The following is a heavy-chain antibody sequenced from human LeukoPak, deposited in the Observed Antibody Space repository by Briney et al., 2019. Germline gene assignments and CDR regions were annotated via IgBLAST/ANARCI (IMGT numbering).Heavy chain of an antibody. D-gene: IGHD3-10*01. Sequence: SETLSLTCAVYGGSFSGYYWTWIRQPPGKGLEWIAEINHSGSTHYNPSLKSRVTISVDTSKNQFSLKLSSVTAADTAVYYCARDMKAYYGSGRNNNYYYYMDVWGKGTTVTISS. J-gene: IGHJ6*03. CDR1: GGSFSGYY. CDR2: INHSGST. CDR3: ARDMKAYYGSGRNNNYYYYMDV. V-gene: IGHV4-34*01.